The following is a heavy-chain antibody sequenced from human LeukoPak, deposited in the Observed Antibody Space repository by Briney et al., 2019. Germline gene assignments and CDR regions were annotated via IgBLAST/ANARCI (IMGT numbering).Heavy chain of an antibody. J-gene: IGHJ5*02. CDR1: GGSISSSSYY. V-gene: IGHV4-39*01. D-gene: IGHD6-6*01. CDR2: IYYSGST. Sequence: SETLSLTCTVSGGSISSSSYYWGWIRQPPGKGLEWIGSIYYSGSTYYNPSLKSRVTISVDTSKNQFSLKLSSVTAANTAVYYCARQVPIAARPRGWFDPWGQGTLVTVAS. CDR3: ARQVPIAARPRGWFDP.